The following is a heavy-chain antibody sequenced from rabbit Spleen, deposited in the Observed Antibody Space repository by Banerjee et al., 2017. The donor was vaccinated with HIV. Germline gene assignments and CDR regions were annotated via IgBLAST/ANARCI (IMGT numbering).Heavy chain of an antibody. J-gene: IGHJ4*01. Sequence: QSLEESGGDLVKPGASLTLTCTASGFSFSRSYDMCWVRQAPGKGLEWIACIAVGSGTISYASWAKGRFTISKTSSTTVDLQMTSLTVADTATYFCARGSAAMTMLITGYYLGLWGQGTLVTVS. CDR1: GFSFSRSYD. V-gene: IGHV1S40*01. CDR3: ARGSAAMTMLITGYYLGL. D-gene: IGHD2-1*01. CDR2: IAVGSGTI.